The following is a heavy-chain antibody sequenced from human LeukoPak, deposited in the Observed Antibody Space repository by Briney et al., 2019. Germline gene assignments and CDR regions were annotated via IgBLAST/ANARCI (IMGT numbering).Heavy chain of an antibody. CDR3: ATTASYDSSGYPEIPPEY. D-gene: IGHD3-22*01. Sequence: SETLSLTCAVYGGSFSGYYWSWIRQPSGKGLEWIGEINHSGSTNYNPSLKSRVTISVDTSKNQFSLKLSSVTAADTAVYYCATTASYDSSGYPEIPPEYWGQGTLVTVSS. CDR1: GGSFSGYY. V-gene: IGHV4-34*01. CDR2: INHSGST. J-gene: IGHJ4*02.